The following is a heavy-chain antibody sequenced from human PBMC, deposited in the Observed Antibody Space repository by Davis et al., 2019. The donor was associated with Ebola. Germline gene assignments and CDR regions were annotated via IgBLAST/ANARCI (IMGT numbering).Heavy chain of an antibody. V-gene: IGHV4-31*03. CDR2: IYYSGST. CDR3: ASRPQWLAELYYYYGMDV. Sequence: MPSETLSLTCTVSGGSISSGGYYWSWIRQHPGKGLEWIGYIYYSGSTYYNPSLKSRVTISVDTSKNQFSLKLSSVTAADTAVYYCASRPQWLAELYYYYGMDVWGQGTTVTVSS. CDR1: GGSISSGGYY. D-gene: IGHD6-19*01. J-gene: IGHJ6*02.